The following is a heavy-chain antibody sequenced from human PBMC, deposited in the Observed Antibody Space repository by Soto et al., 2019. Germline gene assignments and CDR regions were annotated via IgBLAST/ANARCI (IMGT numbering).Heavy chain of an antibody. D-gene: IGHD6-19*01. Sequence: SETLSLTCTVSGGSIRSYFWTWIRQPPGKGLEWIGYIYYSGSTNYNPSLKSRVTMSVDTSKNQFSLKLSSVTAADTAVYYCARASIEYTSGGYFDYWGQGALVTVS. CDR1: GGSIRSYF. CDR2: IYYSGST. CDR3: ARASIEYTSGGYFDY. J-gene: IGHJ4*02. V-gene: IGHV4-59*01.